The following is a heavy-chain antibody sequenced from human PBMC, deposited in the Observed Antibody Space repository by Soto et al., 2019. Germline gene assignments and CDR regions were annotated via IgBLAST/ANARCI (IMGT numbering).Heavy chain of an antibody. J-gene: IGHJ4*02. D-gene: IGHD3-22*01. CDR2: IIPIFGTA. CDR3: AREASRDYYDSSGSFYFDY. CDR1: GGTFSSYA. V-gene: IGHV1-69*01. Sequence: QVQLVQSGAEVKKPGSSVKVSCKASGGTFSSYAISWVRQAPGQGLEWMGGIIPIFGTANYAQKFEGRVTSTAEESTSTGYMERSRLRSEETAVYYCAREASRDYYDSSGSFYFDYWCQGTLVTVSS.